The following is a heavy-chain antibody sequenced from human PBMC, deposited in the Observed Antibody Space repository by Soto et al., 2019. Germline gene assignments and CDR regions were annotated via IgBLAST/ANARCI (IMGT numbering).Heavy chain of an antibody. D-gene: IGHD6-19*01. Sequence: EVQLLESGGGLVQPGGSLRLSCAASGFTFSNYAMSWVRQAPGKGLEWVSSITNSGRSTYYADSVKGRFTISRDNSKNTLYPQMTSLRADDTAVYYCAKRGAFNSGWVGDIDYWGQGNLVTVSS. CDR3: AKRGAFNSGWVGDIDY. CDR1: GFTFSNYA. CDR2: ITNSGRST. V-gene: IGHV3-23*01. J-gene: IGHJ4*02.